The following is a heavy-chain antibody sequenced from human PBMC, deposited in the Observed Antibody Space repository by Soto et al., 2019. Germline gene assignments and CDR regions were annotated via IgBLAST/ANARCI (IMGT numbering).Heavy chain of an antibody. J-gene: IGHJ5*02. V-gene: IGHV4-34*01. CDR2: INHSGST. CDR3: ARLPRRQKIVPAAMDWFDP. D-gene: IGHD2-2*01. CDR1: GGSISSCD. Sequence: PSETLSLTCAVSGGSISSCDWCCMVRHPGGEPEWIGEINHSGSTNYNPSLKSRVTISVDTSKNQFSLKLSSVTAADTAVYYCARLPRRQKIVPAAMDWFDPWGQGTLVTVSS.